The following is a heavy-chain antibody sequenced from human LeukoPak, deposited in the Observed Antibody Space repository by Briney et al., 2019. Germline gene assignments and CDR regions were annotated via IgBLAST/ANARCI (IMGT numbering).Heavy chain of an antibody. CDR1: GYTFTGYY. CDR3: ARDQDYGDTLAFAFDI. J-gene: IGHJ3*02. Sequence: ASVKVSCKASGYTFTGYYMHWVRQAPGQGLEWMGWINPNSGGTNYAQKFQGRVTMTRDTSISTAYMELSRLRSDDTAVYYCARDQDYGDTLAFAFDIWGQGAMVTVSS. D-gene: IGHD4-17*01. V-gene: IGHV1-2*02. CDR2: INPNSGGT.